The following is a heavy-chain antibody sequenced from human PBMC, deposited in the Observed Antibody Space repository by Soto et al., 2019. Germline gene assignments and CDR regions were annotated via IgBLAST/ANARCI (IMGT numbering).Heavy chain of an antibody. V-gene: IGHV4-34*01. J-gene: IGHJ6*02. CDR3: ARGNFYYGMDV. CDR1: GGSFSGNY. CDR2: FSDSGST. Sequence: XGTLSLTCAVSGGSFSGNYWTGIRQPPGKGLEWIGEFSDSGSTNYNPSLKSRVTISEDMSKSRFSLKLSSVTAADTAVYYCARGNFYYGMDVWGQGTTVTVSS.